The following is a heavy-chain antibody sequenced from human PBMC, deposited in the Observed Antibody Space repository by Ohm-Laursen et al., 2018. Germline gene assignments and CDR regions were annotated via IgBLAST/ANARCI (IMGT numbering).Heavy chain of an antibody. V-gene: IGHV3-73*01. CDR1: GFTFSGSA. CDR2: IRSKANSYAT. CDR3: TSLLEGRVG. D-gene: IGHD1-1*01. J-gene: IGHJ4*02. Sequence: GSLRLSCAASGFTFSGSAMHWVRQASGKGLEWVGRIRSKANSYATAYAASVKGRFTISRDDSKNTAYLQMNSLKTEDTAVYYCTSLLEGRVGWGQGTLVTVSS.